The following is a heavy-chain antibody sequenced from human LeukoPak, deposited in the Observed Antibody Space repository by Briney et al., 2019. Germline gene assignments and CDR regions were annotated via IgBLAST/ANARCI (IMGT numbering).Heavy chain of an antibody. CDR3: ARDSKVGATNYFDY. D-gene: IGHD1-26*01. CDR1: GFTLITYA. V-gene: IGHV3-23*01. Sequence: GGSLRLSCAASGFTLITYAMTWVRQAPGKGLEWVSVISGSGVSTNYADSVKGRFTISRDNSRNTLYLQMNSLRAEDTAVYYCARDSKVGATNYFDYWGQGTLVSVSS. J-gene: IGHJ4*02. CDR2: ISGSGVST.